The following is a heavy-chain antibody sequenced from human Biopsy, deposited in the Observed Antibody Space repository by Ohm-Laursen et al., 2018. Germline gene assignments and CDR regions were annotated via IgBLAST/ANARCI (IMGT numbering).Heavy chain of an antibody. J-gene: IGHJ4*02. CDR2: IYYSGNT. CDR3: ARQVDFWSGYVDY. Sequence: SETLSLTCTVSGGSISDSTTHWGWIRQSPGKGLEWIGNIYYSGNTDYSPSLKSRVTISVDTSNNQFSLKLRSVTAADTAVYYCARQVDFWSGYVDYWGQGTLVAVSS. D-gene: IGHD3-3*01. V-gene: IGHV4-39*01. CDR1: GGSISDSTTH.